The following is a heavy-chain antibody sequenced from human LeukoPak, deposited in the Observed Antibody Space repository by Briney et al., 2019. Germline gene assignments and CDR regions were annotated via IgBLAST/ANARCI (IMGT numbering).Heavy chain of an antibody. D-gene: IGHD6-6*01. CDR2: INHSGST. Sequence: SETLSLTCAVDGGSFSGYYWSWIRKPPGKGLEWIGEINHSGSTNYNPSLKSRVTISVDTSKNQFSLKLSSVTAADTAVYYCAREVSQLYHRNFDYWGQGTLVTVSS. J-gene: IGHJ4*02. V-gene: IGHV4-34*01. CDR3: AREVSQLYHRNFDY. CDR1: GGSFSGYY.